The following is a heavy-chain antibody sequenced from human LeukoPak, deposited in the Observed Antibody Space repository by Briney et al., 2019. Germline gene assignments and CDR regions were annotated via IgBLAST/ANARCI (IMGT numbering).Heavy chain of an antibody. V-gene: IGHV3-30*04. CDR2: ISYDGSNK. D-gene: IGHD6-19*01. Sequence: TGGSLRLSCAASGFTFSSYAMHWVRQAPGKGLEWVAVISYDGSNKYYADSVKGRFTISRDNSKNTLYLQMNSLRAEDTAVYYCAKDSWYSSGWYYFDYWGQGTLVTVSS. J-gene: IGHJ4*02. CDR1: GFTFSSYA. CDR3: AKDSWYSSGWYYFDY.